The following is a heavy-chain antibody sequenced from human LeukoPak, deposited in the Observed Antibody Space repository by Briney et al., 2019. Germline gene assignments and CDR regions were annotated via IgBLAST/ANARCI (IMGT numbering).Heavy chain of an antibody. CDR1: GFTFNTYS. J-gene: IGHJ4*02. CDR2: ISSSSATI. V-gene: IGHV3-48*04. CDR3: TRGRDLFDS. Sequence: GGSLRLSCVASGFTFNTYSMNWFRQAPGKGLEWISYISSSSATIYYADSVKGRFTISRDNAKNSLYLQMNSLRAEDTAVYYCTRGRDLFDSWGQGTLVIVSS.